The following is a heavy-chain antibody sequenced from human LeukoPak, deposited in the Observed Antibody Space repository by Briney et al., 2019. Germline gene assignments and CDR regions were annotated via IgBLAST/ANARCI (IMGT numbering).Heavy chain of an antibody. D-gene: IGHD3-22*01. CDR2: ISWNSGSI. CDR1: GFTFDDYA. V-gene: IGHV3-9*03. J-gene: IGHJ4*02. Sequence: GRSLRLSCAASGFTFDDYAMHWVRQAPGKGLEWVSGISWNSGSIGYADSVKGRFTISRDNAKNSLYLQMNSLRAEDMALYYRAKDKAASGYYGYFDYWGQGTLVTVSS. CDR3: AKDKAASGYYGYFDY.